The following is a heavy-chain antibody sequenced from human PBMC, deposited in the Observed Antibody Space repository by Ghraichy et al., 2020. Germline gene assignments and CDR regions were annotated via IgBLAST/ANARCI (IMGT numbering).Heavy chain of an antibody. Sequence: GESLNISCAASGFTFSNAWISWVRQAPGKGLERVGRIKSKTDGGKTDYAAPVKGRFTISRDDSKNTLYLQMNSLKTEDTAVYYCTTDPSPYSSSWSQGNRVDPWGQGTLVTVSS. CDR2: IKSKTDGGKT. J-gene: IGHJ5*02. CDR1: GFTFSNAW. CDR3: TTDPSPYSSSWSQGNRVDP. V-gene: IGHV3-15*01. D-gene: IGHD6-13*01.